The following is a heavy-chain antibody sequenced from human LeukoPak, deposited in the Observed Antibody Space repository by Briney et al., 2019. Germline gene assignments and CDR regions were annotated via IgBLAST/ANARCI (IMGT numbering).Heavy chain of an antibody. CDR3: ARIPNSANFPNWFDP. Sequence: PGGSLRLSCAASGFTFTNYNMNWFRQAPGKGLEWVSSISGTNSYIYYADSVKGRFTISRDNAKSSLYLQMNSLRAEDTAVYYCARIPNSANFPNWFDPWGQGTLVTVSS. V-gene: IGHV3-21*01. CDR1: GFTFTNYN. D-gene: IGHD4/OR15-4a*01. J-gene: IGHJ5*02. CDR2: ISGTNSYI.